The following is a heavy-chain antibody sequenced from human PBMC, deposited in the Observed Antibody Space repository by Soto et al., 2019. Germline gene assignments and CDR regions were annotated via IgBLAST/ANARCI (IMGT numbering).Heavy chain of an antibody. CDR3: ARQEGYDILTGYYMGPLDY. J-gene: IGHJ4*02. CDR2: IYYSGST. V-gene: IGHV4-59*08. D-gene: IGHD3-9*01. CDR1: GGSISSYY. Sequence: PSETLSLTCTVSGGSISSYYWSWIRQPPGKGLEWIGYIYYSGSTNYNPSLKSRVTISVDTSKNQFSLKLSSVTAADTAVYYCARQEGYDILTGYYMGPLDYWGQGTLVTVS.